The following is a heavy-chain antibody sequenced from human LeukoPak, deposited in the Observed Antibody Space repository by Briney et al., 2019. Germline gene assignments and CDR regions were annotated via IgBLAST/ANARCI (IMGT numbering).Heavy chain of an antibody. CDR2: ISDDESDK. CDR1: GFTFSTYG. V-gene: IGHV3-30*18. D-gene: IGHD4-17*01. CDR3: AKTDYGDLSVDH. Sequence: GGSLRLSCAAPGFTFSTYGMHWVRQAPGKALEWVAVISDDESDKHYADSVKGRFTISRDNSKNTLHLQINSLRAEDTAVYYCAKTDYGDLSVDHWGQGTLVTVSS. J-gene: IGHJ4*02.